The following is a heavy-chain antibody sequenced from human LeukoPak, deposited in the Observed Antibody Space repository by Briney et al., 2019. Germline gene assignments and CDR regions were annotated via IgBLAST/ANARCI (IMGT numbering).Heavy chain of an antibody. CDR2: ISSSSSTI. CDR1: GFTFSSYS. V-gene: IGHV3-48*04. Sequence: PGGSLRLSCAASGFTFSSYSMNWVRQAPGKGLEWVSYISSSSSTIYYADSVKGRFTISRDNAKNSLYLQMNSLRAEDTAVYYCARAMIVVVSDAFDIWGQGTMVTVSS. D-gene: IGHD3-22*01. J-gene: IGHJ3*02. CDR3: ARAMIVVVSDAFDI.